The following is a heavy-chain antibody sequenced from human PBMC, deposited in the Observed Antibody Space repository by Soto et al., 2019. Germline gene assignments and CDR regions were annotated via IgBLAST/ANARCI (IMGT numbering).Heavy chain of an antibody. J-gene: IGHJ6*02. CDR1: GFTFGDYA. D-gene: IGHD1-26*01. V-gene: IGHV3-49*04. Sequence: PGGSLRLSCTASGFTFGDYAMSWVRQAPGKGLEWVGFIRSKAYGGTTEYAASVKGRFTISRDDSKSIAYLQMSSLKTEDTAVYYCTRDPWELGDYYYYYGMDVWGQGTTVTVSS. CDR3: TRDPWELGDYYYYYGMDV. CDR2: IRSKAYGGTT.